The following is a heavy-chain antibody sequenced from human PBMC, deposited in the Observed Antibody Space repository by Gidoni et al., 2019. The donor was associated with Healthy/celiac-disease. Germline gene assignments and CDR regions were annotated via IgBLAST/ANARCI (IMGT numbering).Heavy chain of an antibody. CDR1: GFTFSNAW. J-gene: IGHJ4*02. V-gene: IGHV3-15*07. CDR3: TTELTSTTVTTFDY. CDR2: IKSKTDGGTT. Sequence: EVQLVESGGGLVKPGGSLRLSCAASGFTFSNAWMNWVRQAPGKGLEWVGRIKSKTDGGTTDYAAPVKGRFTISRDDSKNTLYLQMNSLKTEDTAVYYCTTELTSTTVTTFDYWGQGTLVTVSS. D-gene: IGHD4-17*01.